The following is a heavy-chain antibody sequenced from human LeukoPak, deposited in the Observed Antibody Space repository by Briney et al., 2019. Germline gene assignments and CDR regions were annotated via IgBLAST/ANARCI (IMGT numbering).Heavy chain of an antibody. D-gene: IGHD1-26*01. J-gene: IGHJ4*02. CDR1: GFTFSSYS. Sequence: GGSLRLSCAAPGFTFSSYSMNWVRQAPGKGLEWVSSISSGSSYIYYADSVKGRFTISRDNAKNSLYLQMNSLRAEDTAVYYCARALVGATTYWGQGTLVTVSS. V-gene: IGHV3-21*01. CDR2: ISSGSSYI. CDR3: ARALVGATTY.